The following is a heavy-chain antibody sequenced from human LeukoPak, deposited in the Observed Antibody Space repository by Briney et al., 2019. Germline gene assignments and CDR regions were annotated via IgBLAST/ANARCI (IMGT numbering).Heavy chain of an antibody. V-gene: IGHV3-74*01. CDR1: GFTFSSYW. J-gene: IGHJ4*02. CDR2: INSDGRST. CDR3: ARDFRGYYGSGSLGG. Sequence: GGSLRLSCAASGFTFSSYWMHWVRQAPGKGLVGVSRINSDGRSTSYADSVKGRFPISRDNANNTLYLQMNSMRAEDTAVYYCARDFRGYYGSGSLGGWGQGTLVTVSS. D-gene: IGHD3-10*01.